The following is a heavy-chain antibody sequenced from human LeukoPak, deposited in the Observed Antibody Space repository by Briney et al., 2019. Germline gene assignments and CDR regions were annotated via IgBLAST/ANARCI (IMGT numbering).Heavy chain of an antibody. V-gene: IGHV4-4*07. CDR2: IYTSGST. D-gene: IGHD1-1*01. CDR3: ARVRPIIATTGNSYYFAMDV. Sequence: SETLSLTCTVSGGSISNYYWTWVRQPAGKGLEWIGGIYTSGSTNYNPSLKSRVTMSVDMSKNQFSLKVNSMAAADTAVYYCARVRPIIATTGNSYYFAMDVWGQGATVTVSS. CDR1: GGSISNYY. J-gene: IGHJ6*02.